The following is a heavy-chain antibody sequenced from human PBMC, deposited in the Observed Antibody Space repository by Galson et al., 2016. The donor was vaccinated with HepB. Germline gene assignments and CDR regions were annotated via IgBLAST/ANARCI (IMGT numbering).Heavy chain of an antibody. J-gene: IGHJ2*01. D-gene: IGHD1-1*01. V-gene: IGHV3-74*01. CDR2: ISSDGSST. CDR3: TRGRNWFYWYFDL. Sequence: SLRLSCAASGFTFSTSWMNWVRQVPGKGLVWVSRISSDGSSTNYADSVKGRFTISRDDAKNTLYLQMNSLRADDTAVYYCTRGRNWFYWYFDLWAVAPWSLSPQ. CDR1: GFTFSTSW.